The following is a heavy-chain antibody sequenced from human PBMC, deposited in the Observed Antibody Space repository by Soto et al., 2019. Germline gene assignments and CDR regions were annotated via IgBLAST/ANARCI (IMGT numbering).Heavy chain of an antibody. Sequence: ASVKVSCKASGYSFTDYHIHWVRQAPGQGLEWLGRINPKSGGTSTAQKFQGWVTMTTDTSISTASMELTRLTSDDTAIYYCARGDSTDCSNGVCSFFYNHDMDVWGQGTTVSVSS. CDR1: GYSFTDYH. D-gene: IGHD2-8*01. CDR2: INPKSGGT. J-gene: IGHJ6*02. V-gene: IGHV1-2*04. CDR3: ARGDSTDCSNGVCSFFYNHDMDV.